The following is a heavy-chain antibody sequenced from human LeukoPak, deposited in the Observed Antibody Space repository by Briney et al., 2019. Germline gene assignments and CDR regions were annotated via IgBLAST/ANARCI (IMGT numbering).Heavy chain of an antibody. J-gene: IGHJ4*02. CDR2: IYYSGST. Sequence: SETLSLTCTVSGGSISSSSHYWAWIRQSPGTGLEWIGSIYYSGSTYYNPSLKSRATISVDTSKNQISLKVSSVTAADTAVYYCARLYDYVWGSYHLPDYWGQGTLVTVSS. CDR1: GGSISSSSHY. D-gene: IGHD3-16*02. CDR3: ARLYDYVWGSYHLPDY. V-gene: IGHV4-39*01.